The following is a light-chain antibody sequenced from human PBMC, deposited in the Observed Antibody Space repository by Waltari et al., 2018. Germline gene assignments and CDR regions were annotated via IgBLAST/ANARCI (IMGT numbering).Light chain of an antibody. V-gene: IGLV2-14*03. CDR2: DVS. CDR3: SSYISSSTLEL. J-gene: IGLJ2*01. Sequence: QSALTQPASVSGSPGQSITISCTGTSSDVGGYNYVSWYQQHPGKAPKVMIYDVSNRHLWVSNRFSGSKSGNTASLTISGLQAEDEADYYCSSYISSSTLELFGGGTSLTVL. CDR1: SSDVGGYNY.